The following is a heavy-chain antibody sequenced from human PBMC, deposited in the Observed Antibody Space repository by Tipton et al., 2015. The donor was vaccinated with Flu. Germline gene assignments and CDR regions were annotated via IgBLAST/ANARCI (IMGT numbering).Heavy chain of an antibody. CDR1: GDAIGTYF. Sequence: TLSLTCTVSGDAIGTYFWTWVRQPPGKGLQWIGNIHYSGSTNYNPSLKSRLTISIDTSENQFSLKLTSVTAADTAVYFCARGAGWLDRLALNYYCGMDVWGQGPTVTVSS. CDR3: ARGAGWLDRLALNYYCGMDV. V-gene: IGHV4-59*01. D-gene: IGHD3-16*01. CDR2: IHYSGST. J-gene: IGHJ6*02.